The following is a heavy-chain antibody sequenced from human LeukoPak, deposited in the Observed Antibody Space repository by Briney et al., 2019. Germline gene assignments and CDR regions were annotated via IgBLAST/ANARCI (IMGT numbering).Heavy chain of an antibody. CDR1: GGSFSGYY. J-gene: IGHJ6*03. CDR3: ARQGRYCSSTSCYNPGYYYYYMDV. CDR2: INHSGST. V-gene: IGHV4-34*01. Sequence: SETLSLTCAVYGGSFSGYYWSWIRQPPGKGLEWIGEINHSGSTNYNPSLKSRVTISVDTSKNQFSLKLSSVTAADTAVYYCARQGRYCSSTSCYNPGYYYYYMDVWGKGTTVTISS. D-gene: IGHD2-2*01.